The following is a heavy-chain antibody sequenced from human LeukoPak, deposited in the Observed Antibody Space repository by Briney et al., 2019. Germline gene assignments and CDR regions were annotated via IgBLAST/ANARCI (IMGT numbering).Heavy chain of an antibody. Sequence: ASVKVSCKASGYTFTSYDINWVRQATGQGLEWRGWMNPNSGNTVYAQKFQGRVTMTRNTSISTAYLELSSLRSEDTAVYYCARGYRKYYDFWSGYYSGYYFDYWGQGTLVTDSS. CDR2: MNPNSGNT. CDR3: ARGYRKYYDFWSGYYSGYYFDY. D-gene: IGHD3-3*01. J-gene: IGHJ4*02. CDR1: GYTFTSYD. V-gene: IGHV1-8*01.